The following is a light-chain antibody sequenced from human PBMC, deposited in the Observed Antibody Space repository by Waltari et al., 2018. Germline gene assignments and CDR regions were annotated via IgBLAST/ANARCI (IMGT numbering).Light chain of an antibody. Sequence: DIQLTQSPSFLSASVGDRVTITCRASQGIATFLTWYQLKPWKAPELLIYDASTLQTGVPSRFSASGSGTDFTLTISSLQPEDFATYYCQQFNTFPLTFGGGTKVEVK. CDR1: QGIATF. V-gene: IGKV1-9*01. J-gene: IGKJ4*01. CDR3: QQFNTFPLT. CDR2: DAS.